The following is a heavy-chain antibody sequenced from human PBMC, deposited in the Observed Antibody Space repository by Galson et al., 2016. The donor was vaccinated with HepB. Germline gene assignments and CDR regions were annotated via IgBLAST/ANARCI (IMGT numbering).Heavy chain of an antibody. CDR1: GFTFSHYG. J-gene: IGHJ4*02. V-gene: IGHV3-33*06. CDR2: IWYDGSNT. CDR3: AKEDGGSGSYLEY. Sequence: SLRLSCAASGFTFSHYGMHWVRQLPGKGPEWVAAIWYDGSNTHYAESEKGRFTISRDNSKNTLYLQMNTLRVEDTAVYYCAKEDGGSGSYLEYWGQGTLVTVSS. D-gene: IGHD3-10*01.